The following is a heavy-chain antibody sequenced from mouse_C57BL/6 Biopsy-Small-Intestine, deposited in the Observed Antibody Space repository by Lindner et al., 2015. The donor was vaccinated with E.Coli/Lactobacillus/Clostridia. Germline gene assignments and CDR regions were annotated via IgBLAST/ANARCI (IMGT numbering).Heavy chain of an antibody. Sequence: VQLQESGPELVKPGASVKISCKASGYTFSSSWMNWVKQRPGKGLEWIGRIYPGDGDTNYNGKFKGKATLTADKSSSTAYMELRSLTSEDSAVYYCARPGYYWYFDVWGTGTTVTVSS. D-gene: IGHD2-2*01. V-gene: IGHV1-82*01. CDR3: ARPGYYWYFDV. CDR2: IYPGDGDT. CDR1: GYTFSSSW. J-gene: IGHJ1*03.